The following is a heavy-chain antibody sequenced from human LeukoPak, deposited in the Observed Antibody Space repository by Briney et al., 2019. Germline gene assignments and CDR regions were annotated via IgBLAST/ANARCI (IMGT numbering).Heavy chain of an antibody. D-gene: IGHD3-22*01. V-gene: IGHV3-23*01. CDR3: ARAMMVVTNLWGVFDY. CDR2: ISGGGGST. Sequence: GGSLRLSCAASGFSFGGYAMNWVRQAPGKGLEWVSGISGGGGSTYYADSVKGRFTISRDNSKNTLYLQMNSLRAEDTAVYYCARAMMVVTNLWGVFDYWGQGTLVPVSS. CDR1: GFSFGGYA. J-gene: IGHJ4*02.